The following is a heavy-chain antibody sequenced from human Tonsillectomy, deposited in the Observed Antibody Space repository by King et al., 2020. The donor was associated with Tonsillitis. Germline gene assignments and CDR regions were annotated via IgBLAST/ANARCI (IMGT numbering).Heavy chain of an antibody. CDR2: IKSKSDGETT. CDR1: GFTFSNAW. Sequence: VQLVESGGGLVKPGGSVRLSCAASGFTFSNAWMSWVRQAPGKGLEWVGRIKSKSDGETTDYAAPVKGRFAISRDDSQNTLFLQMDGLNTETTAVYYCTPDCSRTRYYEWAWFDTWGQGSLVTVAS. J-gene: IGHJ5*02. V-gene: IGHV3-15*01. CDR3: TPDCSRTRYYEWAWFDT. D-gene: IGHD2-2*01.